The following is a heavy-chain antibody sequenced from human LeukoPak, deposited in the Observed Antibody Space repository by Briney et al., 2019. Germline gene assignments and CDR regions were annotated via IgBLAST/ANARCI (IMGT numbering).Heavy chain of an antibody. V-gene: IGHV1-69*04. CDR2: IIPILGIA. Sequence: ASVKVSCRASGGTFSSYAISWVRQAPGQGLEWMGRIIPILGIANYAQKFQGRVTITADKSTSTAYTELSSLRSEDTAVYYCATSRDGYNFYYFDYWGQGTLVTVSS. CDR1: GGTFSSYA. CDR3: ATSRDGYNFYYFDY. D-gene: IGHD5-24*01. J-gene: IGHJ4*02.